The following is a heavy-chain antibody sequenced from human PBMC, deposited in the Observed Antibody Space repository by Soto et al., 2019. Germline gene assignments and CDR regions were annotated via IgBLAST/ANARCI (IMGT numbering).Heavy chain of an antibody. CDR2: IIPFLGIT. Sequence: SVKVSCKASGGTFSSYTISWVRQAPGQGLEWMGRIIPFLGITNYAQKFQGRVTITADKSTNTAYMELSSLRSEDTAVYYCARAAYSSTWYPFDYWSQGTLVTVSS. J-gene: IGHJ4*02. CDR3: ARAAYSSTWYPFDY. D-gene: IGHD6-13*01. V-gene: IGHV1-69*02. CDR1: GGTFSSYT.